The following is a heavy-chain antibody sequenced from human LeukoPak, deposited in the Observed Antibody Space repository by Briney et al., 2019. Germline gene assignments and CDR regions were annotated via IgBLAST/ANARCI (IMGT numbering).Heavy chain of an antibody. J-gene: IGHJ4*02. Sequence: TGGSLRLSCAASGFTFSSYAMSWVRQAPGKGLEWVSAISGRGGSTYYADSVKGRFTISRDNSKNTLYLQMNSLRAEDTAVYYCAKDRPPSNSGSYVRGSYYFDYWGQGTLVTVSS. CDR3: AKDRPPSNSGSYVRGSYYFDY. D-gene: IGHD1-26*01. CDR1: GFTFSSYA. CDR2: ISGRGGST. V-gene: IGHV3-23*01.